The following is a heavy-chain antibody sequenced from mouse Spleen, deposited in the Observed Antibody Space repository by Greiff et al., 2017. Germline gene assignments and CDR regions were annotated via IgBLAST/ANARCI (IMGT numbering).Heavy chain of an antibody. CDR2: IWSGGST. J-gene: IGHJ4*01. CDR1: GFSLTSYG. V-gene: IGHV2-2*01. D-gene: IGHD3-2*02. Sequence: QVQLKESGPGLVQPSQSLSITCTVSGFSLTSYGVHWVRQSPGKGLEWLGVIWSGGSTDYNAAFISRLSISKDNSKSRVFFKMNSLQADDTAIYYCARRQLSSFYAMDYWGQGTSVTVSS. CDR3: ARRQLSSFYAMDY.